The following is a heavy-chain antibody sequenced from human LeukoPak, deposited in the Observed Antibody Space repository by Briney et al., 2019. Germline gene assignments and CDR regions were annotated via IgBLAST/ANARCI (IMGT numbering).Heavy chain of an antibody. D-gene: IGHD3-9*01. J-gene: IGHJ4*02. CDR3: ARDVILPGNYFFDY. CDR2: ISGSGGST. Sequence: GGSLRVSCAASGVTFSSSAMSGGRQAPGEGVEWGSAISGSGGSTYYAASVKGRFTISRDNSNSMLYLQMNSLRPEDTALYYCARDVILPGNYFFDYWGQGTLVTVSS. CDR1: GVTFSSSA. V-gene: IGHV3-23*01.